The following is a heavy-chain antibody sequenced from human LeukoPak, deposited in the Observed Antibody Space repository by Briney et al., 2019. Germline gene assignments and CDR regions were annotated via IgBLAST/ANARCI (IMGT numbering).Heavy chain of an antibody. CDR2: IYSGGST. V-gene: IGHV3-53*01. J-gene: IGHJ3*02. CDR3: ARVAVVTALRAFDI. CDR1: GFTFSSYA. Sequence: GGSLRLSCAASGFTFSSYAMHWVRQAPGKGLEWVSVIYSGGSTYYADSVKGRFTISRDNSKNTLYLQMNSLRAEDTAVYYCARVAVVTALRAFDIWGQGTMVAVSS. D-gene: IGHD2-21*02.